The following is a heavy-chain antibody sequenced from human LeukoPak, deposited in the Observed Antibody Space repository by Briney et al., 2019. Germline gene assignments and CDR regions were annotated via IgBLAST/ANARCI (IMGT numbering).Heavy chain of an antibody. D-gene: IGHD3-10*01. CDR3: ARGITMVRGVIKESFDY. CDR1: GDSVSINSAA. CDR2: TYYRSKWYN. J-gene: IGHJ4*02. V-gene: IGHV6-1*01. Sequence: SPTLSLTCAISGDSVSINSAAWNWIRQSPSRGLEWLGRTYYRSKWYNDYAVSVKSRITINPDTSKNQFSLQLNSVTPEDTAVYYCARGITMVRGVIKESFDYWGQGTLVTVSS.